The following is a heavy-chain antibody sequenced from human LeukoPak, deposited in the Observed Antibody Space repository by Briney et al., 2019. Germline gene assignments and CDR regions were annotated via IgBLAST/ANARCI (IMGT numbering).Heavy chain of an antibody. J-gene: IGHJ4*02. D-gene: IGHD1-7*01. CDR1: GFTFSSYR. V-gene: IGHV3-21*01. Sequence: GGSLRLSCAASGFTFSSYRMNWVRQAPGKGLEWVSSISSGSSYIYYADSVKGRFTISRDNSKNTLYLQMNRLRAEDTAVYYCARAALGNYYYFDYWGQGTLVTVSS. CDR3: ARAALGNYYYFDY. CDR2: ISSGSSYI.